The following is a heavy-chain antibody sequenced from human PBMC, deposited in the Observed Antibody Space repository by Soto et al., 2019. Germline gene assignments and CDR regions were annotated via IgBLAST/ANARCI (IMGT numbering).Heavy chain of an antibody. CDR1: GGSISSYY. D-gene: IGHD3-16*02. J-gene: IGHJ6*03. CDR2: IYYSGST. Sequence: SETLSLTCTVSGGSISSYYWSWIRQPPGKGLEWIGYIYYSGSTNYNPSLKSRVTISVDTSKNQFSLKLSSVTAADTAVYYCARQNYVWGRYPDCYMGVWGKGTTVTVSS. V-gene: IGHV4-59*08. CDR3: ARQNYVWGRYPDCYMGV.